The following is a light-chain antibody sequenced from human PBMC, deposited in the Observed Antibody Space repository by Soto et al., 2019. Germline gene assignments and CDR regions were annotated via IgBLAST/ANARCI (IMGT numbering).Light chain of an antibody. V-gene: IGKV3-20*01. J-gene: IGKJ1*01. Sequence: EIVLTQSPGTLSLSPGDRATLYCRASQSVSSGYLAWYQQKPGQAPRLLIYAASSRAAGIPDRFSGSGSGTDFTLTISRLEPEDFAVYYCQQYGGPPQTFGQGTMVDIK. CDR3: QQYGGPPQT. CDR2: AAS. CDR1: QSVSSGY.